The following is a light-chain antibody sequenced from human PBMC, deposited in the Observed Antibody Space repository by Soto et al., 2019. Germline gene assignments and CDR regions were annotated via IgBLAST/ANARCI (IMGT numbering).Light chain of an antibody. J-gene: IGLJ3*02. V-gene: IGLV2-14*01. CDR3: SSYTSSNSWV. Sequence: QSVLTQPVSVSGSPGQSITISCTGTSSDVGSYNHVSWYRQHPGKAPKLMIYEVSDRPLGVSYRFSGSKSGNTASLTISGLQAEDEADYYCSSYTSSNSWVFGGGTKLTVL. CDR1: SSDVGSYNH. CDR2: EVS.